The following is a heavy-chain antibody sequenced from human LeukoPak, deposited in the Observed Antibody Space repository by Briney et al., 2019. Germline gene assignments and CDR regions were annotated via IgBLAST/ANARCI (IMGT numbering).Heavy chain of an antibody. CDR2: IYYSGST. CDR3: ARAPSGYYGSGSYYGRYYFDY. J-gene: IGHJ4*02. CDR1: GGSISSSPW. V-gene: IGHV4-4*02. D-gene: IGHD3-10*01. Sequence: SGTLSLTCAVSGGSISSSPWCSWVRQPPGKGLEWIGYIYYSGSTYYNPSLESRVAISVDTSQNQFSLKLSSVTAADTAVYYCARAPSGYYGSGSYYGRYYFDYWGQGTLVTVSS.